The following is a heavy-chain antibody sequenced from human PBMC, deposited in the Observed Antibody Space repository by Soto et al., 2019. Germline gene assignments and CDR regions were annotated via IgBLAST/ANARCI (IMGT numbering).Heavy chain of an antibody. J-gene: IGHJ4*02. D-gene: IGHD1-1*01. CDR1: GFTFSSYA. CDR2: IAYDGRNK. CDR3: ARELEHVFDF. Sequence: PGGSLRLSCAASGFTFSSYAMHWFRQAPGKGLEWVAVIAYDGRNKYYADSVKGRFTISRDNSKNTLYLQMNSLRIEDTAVYYCARELEHVFDFCGQGTFVTVSS. V-gene: IGHV3-30*04.